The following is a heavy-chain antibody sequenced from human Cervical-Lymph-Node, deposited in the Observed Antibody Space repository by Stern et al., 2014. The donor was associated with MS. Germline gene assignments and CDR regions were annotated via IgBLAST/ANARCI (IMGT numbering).Heavy chain of an antibody. D-gene: IGHD6-19*01. CDR3: GSGNGWYLH. J-gene: IGHJ4*02. V-gene: IGHV4-39*01. Sequence: QVQLQESGPGLVKPSETLSLTCTVSGGSISSSTYYWGWIRQPPGKGLEWIGNIHESGTTYYSPSLKSRVTMSVGKSTNQFSLRLSSVTAADSAVYYCGSGNGWYLHWGQGTLVTVSS. CDR1: GGSISSSTYY. CDR2: IHESGTT.